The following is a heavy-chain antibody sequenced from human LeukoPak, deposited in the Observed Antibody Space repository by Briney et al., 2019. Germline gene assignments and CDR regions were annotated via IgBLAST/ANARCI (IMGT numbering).Heavy chain of an antibody. D-gene: IGHD3-10*01. Sequence: SETLSPTCAVYGGSFSGYYWSWIRQPPGKGLEWIGEINHSGSTNYNPSLKSRVTISVDTSKNQFSLKLSSVTAADTAVYYCARGLRITMVRGHWYFDLWGRGTLVTVSS. CDR2: INHSGST. V-gene: IGHV4-34*01. CDR3: ARGLRITMVRGHWYFDL. CDR1: GGSFSGYY. J-gene: IGHJ2*01.